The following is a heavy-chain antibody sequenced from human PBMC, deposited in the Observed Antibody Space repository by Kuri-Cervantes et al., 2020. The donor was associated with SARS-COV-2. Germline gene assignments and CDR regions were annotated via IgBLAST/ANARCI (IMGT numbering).Heavy chain of an antibody. Sequence: ASVKVSCKASGYTFTSYAMHWVRQAPGQRLEWMGWSNAGNGNTKYSQEFQGRVTITRDTSASTAYMELSSLRSEDTAVYYCARANYDILTGYYFEFDYWGQGTLVTVSS. CDR3: ARANYDILTGYYFEFDY. D-gene: IGHD3-9*01. CDR1: GYTFTSYA. V-gene: IGHV1-3*02. J-gene: IGHJ4*02. CDR2: SNAGNGNT.